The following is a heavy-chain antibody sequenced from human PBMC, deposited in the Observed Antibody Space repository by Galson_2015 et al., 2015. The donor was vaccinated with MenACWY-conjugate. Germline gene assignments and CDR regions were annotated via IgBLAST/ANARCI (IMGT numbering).Heavy chain of an antibody. V-gene: IGHV3-23*01. Sequence: SLRLSCAASGFTFSTYVMNWGRQAPGKGLEWVSSISDGGGYIYYADSVKGRFTISRDNSRNTLFLQMNSLRADDTAVYFCARSSGMDVWGQGTTVTVS. CDR2: ISDGGGYI. J-gene: IGHJ6*02. CDR3: ARSSGMDV. CDR1: GFTFSTYV.